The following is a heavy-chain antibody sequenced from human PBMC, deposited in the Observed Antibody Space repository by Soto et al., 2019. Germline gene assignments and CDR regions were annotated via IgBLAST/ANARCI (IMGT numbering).Heavy chain of an antibody. CDR1: GFKFTDYG. Sequence: GGSLRLSCAASGFKFTDYGMSWVRQAPGKGLEWVSGISGSGGTTYYADSVKGRFTISKDTSKNTLDLQMNSLRVEDTAVYFCAKAGGPRFLANPNWFDPWGQGSLVTVSS. D-gene: IGHD3-3*01. V-gene: IGHV3-23*01. CDR2: ISGSGGTT. CDR3: AKAGGPRFLANPNWFDP. J-gene: IGHJ5*02.